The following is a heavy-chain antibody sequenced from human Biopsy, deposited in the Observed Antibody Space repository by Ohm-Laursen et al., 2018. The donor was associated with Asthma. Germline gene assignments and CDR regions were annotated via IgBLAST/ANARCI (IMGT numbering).Heavy chain of an antibody. CDR3: VRDGTDDAFDI. D-gene: IGHD1-1*01. J-gene: IGHJ3*02. CDR1: GFSFSNFA. V-gene: IGHV3-30*01. Sequence: SLRLSCAASGFSFSNFAIHWVRQAPGKGLERVGVISKDASTQDYADSVKGRFTMARDNSKNTLDLQMYSLREEDTAVYYCVRDGTDDAFDIWGQGTVVSVSS. CDR2: ISKDASTQ.